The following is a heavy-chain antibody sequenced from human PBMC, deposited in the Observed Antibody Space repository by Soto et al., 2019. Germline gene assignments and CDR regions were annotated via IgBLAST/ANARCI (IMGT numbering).Heavy chain of an antibody. CDR2: ISGSGGST. V-gene: IGHV3-23*01. CDR3: AKGSGILTGYSN. J-gene: IGHJ4*02. CDR1: GFTFGSYA. D-gene: IGHD3-9*01. Sequence: GGSLRLSCAASGFTFGSYAMSWVRQAPGKGLEWVSAISGSGGSTYYADSVKGRFTISRDNSKNTLYLQMNSLRAEDTAVYYCAKGSGILTGYSNWGQGTLVTVSS.